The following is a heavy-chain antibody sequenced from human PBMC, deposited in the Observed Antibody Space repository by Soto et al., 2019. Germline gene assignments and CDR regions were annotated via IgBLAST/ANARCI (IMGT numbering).Heavy chain of an antibody. CDR2: IYYSGST. CDR1: GGSISSYY. CDR3: ARVRRYGDSGYWFDP. Sequence: QVQLQESGPGLVKPSETLSLTCTVSGGSISSYYWSWIRQPPGKGLEWIGYIYYSGSTSYNPSLKTRVTISIDTPKNHFSLNLSSMTAADTAVYYCARVRRYGDSGYWFDPWGQGALVTVSS. D-gene: IGHD5-18*01. J-gene: IGHJ5*02. V-gene: IGHV4-59*01.